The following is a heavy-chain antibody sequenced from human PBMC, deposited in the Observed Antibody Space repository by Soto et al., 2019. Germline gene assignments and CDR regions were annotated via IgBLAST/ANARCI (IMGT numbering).Heavy chain of an antibody. J-gene: IGHJ5*02. CDR1: GFTFSSYS. D-gene: IGHD2-8*01. CDR3: TRDNGYNWFDP. CDR2: ISSSSSNI. V-gene: IGHV3-48*01. Sequence: LRLSCAASGFTFSSYSMNWVRQAPGKGLEWVSYISSSSSNIYYADSVKGRFTISRDNAKNSLYLQMNSLTVEDTAVYYCTRDNGYNWFDPWGQGTLVTVSS.